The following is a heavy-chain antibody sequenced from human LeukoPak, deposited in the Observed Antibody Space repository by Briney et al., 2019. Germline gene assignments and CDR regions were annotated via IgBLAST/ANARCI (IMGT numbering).Heavy chain of an antibody. Sequence: PGGSLGLSGAASGFTLSSYGMHWVRQAPGKGLEWVAFIRYDGSNKYHADSVKGRFTISRDNSKNTLYLQMNSLRAEDTAVYYCARVPCSSTSCYAFDIWGQGTMVTVSS. CDR1: GFTLSSYG. CDR2: IRYDGSNK. J-gene: IGHJ3*02. CDR3: ARVPCSSTSCYAFDI. V-gene: IGHV3-30*02. D-gene: IGHD2-2*01.